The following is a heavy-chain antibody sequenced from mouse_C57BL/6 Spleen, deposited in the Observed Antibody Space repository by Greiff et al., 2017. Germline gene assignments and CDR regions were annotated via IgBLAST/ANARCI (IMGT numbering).Heavy chain of an antibody. CDR2: IDPETGGT. D-gene: IGHD1-1*01. Sequence: QVQLKQSGAELVRPGASVTLSCKASGYTFTDYEMHWVKQTPVHGLEWIGAIDPETGGTAYNQKFKGKAILTADKSSSTAYMELRSLTSEDSAVYYCSIQSSYYSGSSSFAYWGQGTLVTVSA. CDR3: SIQSSYYSGSSSFAY. CDR1: GYTFTDYE. J-gene: IGHJ3*01. V-gene: IGHV1-15*01.